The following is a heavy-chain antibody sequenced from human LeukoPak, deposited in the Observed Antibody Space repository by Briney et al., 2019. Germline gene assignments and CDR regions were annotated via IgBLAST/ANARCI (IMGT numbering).Heavy chain of an antibody. V-gene: IGHV3-72*01. D-gene: IGHD6-13*01. CDR1: GFAFSGSA. CDR3: TRLSRYGNRWYYVDY. J-gene: IGHJ4*02. Sequence: PGGSLRLSCAASGFAFSGSAMHWVRQAPGKGLEWVGRIKNKANSYTTLYAASVKGRFTISRDDSKNSLYLQMNSLKTEDTAVYYCTRLSRYGNRWYYVDYWGQGTLVTVSS. CDR2: IKNKANSYTT.